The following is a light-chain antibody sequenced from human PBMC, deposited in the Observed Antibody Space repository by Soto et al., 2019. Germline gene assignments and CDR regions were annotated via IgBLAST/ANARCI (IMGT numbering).Light chain of an antibody. V-gene: IGKV2-28*01. CDR1: QSLLHSNGYTY. Sequence: DIVMTQSPLSLPVTPGEPASMSCRSSQSLLHSNGYTYLNWYLQKPGQSPRLLIYLVSNRASGVTDRFSGRGSGTDFTLKISRVEAEDVGVYYCMHVVQTTLNFGGGTKVDIK. CDR2: LVS. J-gene: IGKJ4*01. CDR3: MHVVQTTLN.